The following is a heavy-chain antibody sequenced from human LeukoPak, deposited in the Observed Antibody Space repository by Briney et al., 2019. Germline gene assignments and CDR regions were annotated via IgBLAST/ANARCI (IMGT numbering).Heavy chain of an antibody. D-gene: IGHD3-3*01. CDR3: ARDLVERDDFPD. Sequence: ASVKVSCKASGYTFTGYYIHWVRQAPGQGLEWMGWINPNSGGTNYAQKFQGRVTMTRDTSISTAYMELSRLRSDNTAVSYCARDLVERDDFPDWGQGTLVTVSS. CDR2: INPNSGGT. J-gene: IGHJ4*02. V-gene: IGHV1-2*02. CDR1: GYTFTGYY.